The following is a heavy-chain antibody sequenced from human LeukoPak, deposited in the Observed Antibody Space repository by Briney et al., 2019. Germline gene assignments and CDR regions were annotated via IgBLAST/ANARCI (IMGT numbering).Heavy chain of an antibody. J-gene: IGHJ4*02. CDR2: ISGSGGST. V-gene: IGHV3-23*01. Sequence: PGGSLRLSCAASGFTFSSYAMSWVRQAPGKGLEWVSAISGSGGSTCYADPVKGRFTISRDNSKNTLYLQMNSLRAEDTAVYYCAKDPDLIVLPVDTALWGQGTLVTVSS. CDR3: AKDPDLIVLPVDTAL. D-gene: IGHD5-18*01. CDR1: GFTFSSYA.